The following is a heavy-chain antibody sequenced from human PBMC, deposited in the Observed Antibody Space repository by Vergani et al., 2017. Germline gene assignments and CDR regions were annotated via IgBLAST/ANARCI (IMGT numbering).Heavy chain of an antibody. V-gene: IGHV1-18*01. CDR2: ISAYNANT. CDR3: AGGGGQTALDL. Sequence: QVQLVQSGAEVKKPGASVKVSCKASGYTFTKFGITWVRQAPGQGLQWMGWISAYNANTNFAQKLQGRVFMSTDTSTRTAYMELRSLRSDYTAVYYCAGGGGQTALDLWGQGTLVTVSS. CDR1: GYTFTKFG. D-gene: IGHD5-18*01. J-gene: IGHJ4*02.